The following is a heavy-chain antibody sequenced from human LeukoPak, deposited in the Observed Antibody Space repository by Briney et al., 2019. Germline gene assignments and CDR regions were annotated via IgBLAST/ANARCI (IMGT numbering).Heavy chain of an antibody. CDR1: EFSLTSSGVG. J-gene: IGHJ4*02. CDR3: PHMFGYQPFDY. D-gene: IGHD3-10*02. V-gene: IGHV2-5*02. Sequence: ESAPTLAKPTQTLTRTCTFSEFSLTSSGVGLGWIRQPPRKPLECLALILWDDDKRYSPSLKSRLTITKDTSRNQIVLIMTNMDPVDTATYNCPHMFGYQPFDYWGQGTLVTVTS. CDR2: ILWDDDK.